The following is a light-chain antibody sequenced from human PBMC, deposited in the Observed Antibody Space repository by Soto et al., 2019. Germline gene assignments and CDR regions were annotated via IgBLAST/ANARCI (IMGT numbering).Light chain of an antibody. Sequence: QSALTQPASVSGSPGQSITISCTGSGRDIGAYDYVSWYQQHPGKAPKLIIHEDSKRSSGLSNRFSGSKSGNTASLTISGLQAEDEADYYCCSYAGSSTYVFGTGTKVTVL. V-gene: IGLV2-23*01. CDR3: CSYAGSSTYV. CDR1: GRDIGAYDY. CDR2: EDS. J-gene: IGLJ1*01.